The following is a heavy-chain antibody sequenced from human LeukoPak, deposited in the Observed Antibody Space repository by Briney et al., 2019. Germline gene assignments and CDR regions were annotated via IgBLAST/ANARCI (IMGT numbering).Heavy chain of an antibody. D-gene: IGHD2/OR15-2a*01. J-gene: IGHJ4*02. CDR2: INADGSTI. Sequence: PGGSLRLSCSASGFTFSSPWMHWVRQAPGKGLVWVPRINADGSTINYADSVEGRFTISRDNAKNTLYLQMNSLRAEDTAVYFCARGFLRRGSPVDFWGQGTPVTVTS. CDR1: GFTFSSPW. CDR3: ARGFLRRGSPVDF. V-gene: IGHV3-74*01.